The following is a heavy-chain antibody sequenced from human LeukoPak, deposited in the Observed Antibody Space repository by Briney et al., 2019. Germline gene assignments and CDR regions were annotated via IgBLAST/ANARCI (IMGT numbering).Heavy chain of an antibody. V-gene: IGHV4-59*11. Sequence: SETLSLTCTVSGGSFSRHYWTWLRQPPGKGLEWIGHIYSTGTTNYNPSLKSRVTVSVETSKNQFSLHLTSVTAADTAVYSCARIVYGDYLGYFYYYYMDVWGKGTTVTVSS. CDR2: IYSTGTT. D-gene: IGHD4-17*01. CDR3: ARIVYGDYLGYFYYYYMDV. CDR1: GGSFSRHY. J-gene: IGHJ6*03.